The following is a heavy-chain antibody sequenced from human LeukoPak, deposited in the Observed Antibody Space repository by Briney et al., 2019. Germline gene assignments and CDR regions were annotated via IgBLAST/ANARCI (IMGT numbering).Heavy chain of an antibody. CDR3: AREHDFWSHIDY. D-gene: IGHD3-3*01. Sequence: PGGSLRLSCAASGFTFSSYWMSWVRQAPGKGLECVANIKEDGSEEYYVDSVKGRFTISRDNAKNSLYLQMNSLRAEDTAVYYCAREHDFWSHIDYWGQGTLVTVSS. CDR1: GFTFSSYW. J-gene: IGHJ4*02. CDR2: IKEDGSEE. V-gene: IGHV3-7*01.